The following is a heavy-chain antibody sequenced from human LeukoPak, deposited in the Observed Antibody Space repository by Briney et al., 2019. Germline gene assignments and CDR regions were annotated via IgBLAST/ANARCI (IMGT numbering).Heavy chain of an antibody. V-gene: IGHV1-8*03. D-gene: IGHD1-7*01. J-gene: IGHJ3*02. CDR1: GYTFTSYD. Sequence: ASVKVSCKASGYTFTSYDINWVRRATGQGLEWMGWMNPNSGNTGYAQKFQGRVTITRNTSISTAYMELSSLRSEDTAVYYCARITGTNDAFDIWGQGTMVTVSS. CDR2: MNPNSGNT. CDR3: ARITGTNDAFDI.